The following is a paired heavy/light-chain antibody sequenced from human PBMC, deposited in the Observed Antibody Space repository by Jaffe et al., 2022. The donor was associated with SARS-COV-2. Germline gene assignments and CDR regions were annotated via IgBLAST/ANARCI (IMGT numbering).Heavy chain of an antibody. CDR3: AKDRGIAAAGIRVGAFDI. D-gene: IGHD6-13*01. CDR2: ISGSGGST. V-gene: IGHV3-23*01. Sequence: EVQLLESGGGLVQPGGSLRLSCAASGFTFSSYAMSWVRQAPGKGLEWVSAISGSGGSTYYADSVKGRFTISRDNSKNTLYLQMNSLRAEDTAVYYCAKDRGIAAAGIRVGAFDIWGQGTMVTVSS. J-gene: IGHJ3*02. CDR1: GFTFSSYA.
Light chain of an antibody. CDR2: WAS. J-gene: IGKJ2*01. CDR3: QQYYSTLPYT. CDR1: QSVLYSSNNKNY. V-gene: IGKV4-1*01. Sequence: DIVMTQSPDSLAVSLGERATINCKSSQSVLYSSNNKNYLAWYQQKPGQPPKLLIYWASTRESGVPDRFSGSGSGTDFTLTISSLQAEDVAVYYCQQYYSTLPYTFGQGTKLEIK.